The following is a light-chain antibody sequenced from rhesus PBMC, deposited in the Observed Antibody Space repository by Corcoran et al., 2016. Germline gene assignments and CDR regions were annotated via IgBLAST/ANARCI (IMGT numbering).Light chain of an antibody. CDR3: LQHKSYPFT. CDR2: DAS. Sequence: DIQMTQSPSSLSASVGDTVTITCRARQGISSYLNWFQQKPGKAPKLLIYDASSLEIGVPSRFSGIGPGTYFTLPISSLQPDDFAASFCLQHKSYPFTFGPGTKLDIK. CDR1: QGISSY. V-gene: IGKV1-28*02. J-gene: IGKJ3*01.